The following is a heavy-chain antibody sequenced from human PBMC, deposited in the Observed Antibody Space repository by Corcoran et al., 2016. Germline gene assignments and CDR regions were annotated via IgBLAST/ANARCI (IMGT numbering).Heavy chain of an antibody. CDR3: ARGRAAPFYVYYYYYGMDV. Sequence: EVQLVESGGGLVQPGGSLRLSCAASGFPFSSYWMSWVRQAPGKGLEWVANIKQDGSEKYYVDSVKGRFTISRDNAKNSLYLQMNSLRAEDTAVYYWARGRAAPFYVYYYYYGMDVWGQGTTVTVSS. J-gene: IGHJ6*02. D-gene: IGHD3-10*01. CDR1: GFPFSSYW. V-gene: IGHV3-7*03. CDR2: IKQDGSEK.